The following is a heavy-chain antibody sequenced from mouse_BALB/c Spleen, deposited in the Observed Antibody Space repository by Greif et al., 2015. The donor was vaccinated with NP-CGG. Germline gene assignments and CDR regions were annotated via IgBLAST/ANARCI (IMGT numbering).Heavy chain of an antibody. CDR2: IDPETGGT. D-gene: IGHD2-4*01. CDR3: TRPSTMITAWFAF. J-gene: IGHJ3*01. V-gene: IGHV1-15*01. Sequence: SGAELVRPGASVTLSCKASGYTFTDYEMHWVKQTPVHGLEWIGAIDPETGGTAYNQKFKGKATLAADKSSSTAYMELRSMTSEDSAVYYCTRPSTMITAWFAFWGQGTLVTVSA. CDR1: GYTFTDYE.